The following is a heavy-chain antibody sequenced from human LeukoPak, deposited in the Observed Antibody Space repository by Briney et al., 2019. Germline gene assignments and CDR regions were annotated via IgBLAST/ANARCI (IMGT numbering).Heavy chain of an antibody. CDR2: IYHSGST. J-gene: IGHJ3*02. CDR1: GYSISSGYY. Sequence: PSETLSLTCTVSGYSISSGYYWGWIRQPPGKGLEWIGSIYHSGSTYYNPSLKSRVTISVDTSKNQFSLKLSSVTAADTAVYYCATAVPGSDAFDIWGQGTMVTVSS. CDR3: ATAVPGSDAFDI. V-gene: IGHV4-38-2*02.